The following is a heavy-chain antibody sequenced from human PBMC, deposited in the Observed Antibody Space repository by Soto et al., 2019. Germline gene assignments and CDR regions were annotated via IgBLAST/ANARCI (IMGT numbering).Heavy chain of an antibody. V-gene: IGHV3-9*01. CDR3: AKDLEDF. CDR1: GFTFDDYA. Sequence: DVQLVESGGGLVQPGRSLRLSCAASGFTFDDYAMHWVRQAPGKGLEWVSGISWNSGSIGYADSVKGRFTISRDNAKNSLYMQMNSLRAEDTALYYCAKDLEDFWGQGTLVTVSS. J-gene: IGHJ4*02. CDR2: ISWNSGSI.